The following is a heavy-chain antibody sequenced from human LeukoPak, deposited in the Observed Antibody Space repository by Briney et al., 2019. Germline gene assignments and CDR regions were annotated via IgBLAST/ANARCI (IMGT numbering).Heavy chain of an antibody. CDR2: IIPIFGTA. V-gene: IGHV1-69*13. D-gene: IGHD6-19*01. CDR3: ARDRSGGYNWFDP. J-gene: IGHJ5*02. Sequence: ASVKVSCKASGGTFISYAISWVRQAPGQGLEWMGGIIPIFGTANYAQKFQGRVTITADESTSTAYMELSSLRPEDTAVYYCARDRSGGYNWFDPWGQGTLVTVSS. CDR1: GGTFISYA.